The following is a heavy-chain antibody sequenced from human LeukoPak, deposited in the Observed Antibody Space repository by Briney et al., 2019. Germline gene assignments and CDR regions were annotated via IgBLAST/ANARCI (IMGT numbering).Heavy chain of an antibody. Sequence: SETLSLTCAVYGGSFSGYYWSWIRQPPGKGPEWIGEINHSGGTNYNPSLKSRVTISVDTSKNQFSLKLSSVTAADTAVYYCARGQRYGANYWGQGTLVTVSS. CDR2: INHSGGT. J-gene: IGHJ4*02. CDR3: ARGQRYGANY. V-gene: IGHV4-34*01. CDR1: GGSFSGYY. D-gene: IGHD4-17*01.